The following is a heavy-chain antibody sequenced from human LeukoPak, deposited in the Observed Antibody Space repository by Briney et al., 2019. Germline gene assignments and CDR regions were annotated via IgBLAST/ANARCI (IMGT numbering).Heavy chain of an antibody. CDR3: ARVLNRRGGYAPKD. V-gene: IGHV1-18*01. CDR1: GYTFTSYG. D-gene: IGHD5-12*01. Sequence: ASVKVSCKASGYTFTSYGISWVRQAPGQGLEWMGWISAYNGNTNYAQKLQGRVTMTTDTSTSTAYMELRSLRSDDTAVYYCARVLNRRGGYAPKDWSQGTLVTVSS. J-gene: IGHJ4*02. CDR2: ISAYNGNT.